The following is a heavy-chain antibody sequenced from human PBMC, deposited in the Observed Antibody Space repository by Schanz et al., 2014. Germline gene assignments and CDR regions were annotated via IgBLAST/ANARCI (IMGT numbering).Heavy chain of an antibody. CDR2: ISFSGNTI. CDR1: GLIFSTYT. CDR3: ATEGPRGTRHPINYYYAMDN. V-gene: IGHV3-48*01. D-gene: IGHD6-6*01. Sequence: EVQLVESGGGLVRPGGSLRLSCTTSGLIFSTYTLNWVRQAPGKGLEWISYISFSGNTIYYADSVKGRFTISRDNAKNSVFLQMSRLRAEDTAVSYCATEGPRGTRHPINYYYAMDNWGQGTKVTV. J-gene: IGHJ6*02.